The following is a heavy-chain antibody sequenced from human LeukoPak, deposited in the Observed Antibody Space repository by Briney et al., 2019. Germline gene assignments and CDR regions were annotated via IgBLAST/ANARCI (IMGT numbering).Heavy chain of an antibody. D-gene: IGHD5-24*01. CDR3: ARASNPWLQLS. CDR2: IQQDGGQK. J-gene: IGHJ4*02. V-gene: IGHV3-7*05. Sequence: GGSLRLSCAASGXTFSNYWMIWVRQAPGKGREWVANIQQDGGQKRYADSVRGRFTVSRDNAQTSLYLHMNSLRAEDTAVYYCARASNPWLQLSWGQGTLVTVSS. CDR1: GXTFSNYW.